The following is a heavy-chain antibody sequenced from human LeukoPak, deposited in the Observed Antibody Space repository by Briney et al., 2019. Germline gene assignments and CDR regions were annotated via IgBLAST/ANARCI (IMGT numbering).Heavy chain of an antibody. J-gene: IGHJ5*02. V-gene: IGHV1-8*02. CDR3: ARLLRGCSSTSCFRHSLNWFDP. Sequence: ASVKVSCKASGYTFTNYGVTWVRQATGQGLEWMGWMNPNSGNTGYAQKFQGRVTMTRNTSISTAYMELSSLRSEDTAVYYCARLLRGCSSTSCFRHSLNWFDPWGQGTLVTVSS. CDR2: MNPNSGNT. CDR1: GYTFTNYG. D-gene: IGHD2-2*01.